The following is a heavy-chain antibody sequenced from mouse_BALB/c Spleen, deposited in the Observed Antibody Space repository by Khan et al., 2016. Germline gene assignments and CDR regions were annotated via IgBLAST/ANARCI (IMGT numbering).Heavy chain of an antibody. Sequence: QVQLQQSGAELARPGASVKLSCKASGYTFTSYWMQWVKQRPGQGLEWIGAIYPGDGDTRYTQKFKGKATLTADKSSSTAYMQLSSLASEDSACYYCARGGVITTPCAYWGQGTLVTVSA. V-gene: IGHV1-87*01. D-gene: IGHD2-4*01. J-gene: IGHJ3*01. CDR1: GYTFTSYW. CDR3: ARGGVITTPCAY. CDR2: IYPGDGDT.